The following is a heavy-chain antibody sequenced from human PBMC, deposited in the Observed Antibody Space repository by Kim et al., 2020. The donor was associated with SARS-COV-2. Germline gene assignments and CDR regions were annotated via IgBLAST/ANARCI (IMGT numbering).Heavy chain of an antibody. V-gene: IGHV3-53*01. CDR3: ARGPIE. CDR2: YTGGTT. J-gene: IGHJ4*02. Sequence: YTGGTTFYADSVKGRFTISRDNSKNTLHLQMNSLRAEDTAVYYCARGPIEWGQGTLVTVSS.